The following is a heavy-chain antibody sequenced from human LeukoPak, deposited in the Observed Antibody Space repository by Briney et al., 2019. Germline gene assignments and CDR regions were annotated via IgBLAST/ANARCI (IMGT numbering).Heavy chain of an antibody. D-gene: IGHD1-1*01. J-gene: IGHJ4*02. CDR3: ARDLNWETY. CDR2: ITAGGDTT. V-gene: IGHV3-53*01. Sequence: GGSLRLSCAASGFTVSSNYMSWVRQAPGKGLECVSAITAGGDTTYYADSVKGRFTISRDNSRNTLYLQLNNLRAEDTAVYYCARDLNWETYWGQGTLVTVSS. CDR1: GFTVSSNY.